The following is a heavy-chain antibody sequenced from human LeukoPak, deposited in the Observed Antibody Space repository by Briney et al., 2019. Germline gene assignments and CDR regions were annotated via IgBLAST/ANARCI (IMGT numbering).Heavy chain of an antibody. D-gene: IGHD3-22*01. Sequence: PSETLSLTCTVSGGSISSSSYYWGWIRQPPGKGLEWIGSIYYSGSTYYNPSLKSRVTISVDTSKNQFSLKLSSVTAADTAVYYCARVQHYYDSSGPSPKVDYWGQGTLVTVSS. V-gene: IGHV4-39*07. J-gene: IGHJ4*02. CDR3: ARVQHYYDSSGPSPKVDY. CDR2: IYYSGST. CDR1: GGSISSSSYY.